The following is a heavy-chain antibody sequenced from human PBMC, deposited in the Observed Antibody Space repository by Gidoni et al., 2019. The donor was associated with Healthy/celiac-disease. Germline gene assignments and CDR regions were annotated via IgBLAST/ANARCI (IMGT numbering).Heavy chain of an antibody. D-gene: IGHD6-13*01. CDR3: ARNLAAAGTVWNY. J-gene: IGHJ4*02. CDR2: IKEDGSEK. V-gene: IGHV3-7*01. Sequence: EVQLVESGGGLVQPGGSLRLSCAGKGLEWVANIKEDGSEKYYVDSVKGRFTISRENAENSLYLQMNSLRAEDTAVYYCARNLAAAGTVWNYWGQGTLVTVSS.